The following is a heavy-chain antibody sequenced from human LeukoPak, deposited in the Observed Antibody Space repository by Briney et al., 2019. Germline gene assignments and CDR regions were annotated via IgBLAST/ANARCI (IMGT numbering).Heavy chain of an antibody. CDR3: ARDRPQWLVLSEAFDI. D-gene: IGHD6-19*01. J-gene: IGHJ3*02. Sequence: PSASVKVSCKASGYTFTSYGISWVRQAPGQGLEWMGWISAYNGNTNYAQKLQGRVTMTTDTSTSTAYMELRSLRSDDTAVYYCARDRPQWLVLSEAFDIWGQGTMVTVSS. CDR2: ISAYNGNT. CDR1: GYTFTSYG. V-gene: IGHV1-18*01.